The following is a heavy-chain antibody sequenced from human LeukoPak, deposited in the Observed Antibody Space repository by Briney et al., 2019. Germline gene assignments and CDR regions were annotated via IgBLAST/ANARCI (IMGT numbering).Heavy chain of an antibody. D-gene: IGHD3-10*01. J-gene: IGHJ4*02. Sequence: PSESLSLTCTVSGGSISSGSGNYYGTWIRQPAGKGLEWIGHIFSSGRTNYKPSLKSRVTISVDTSNNQFSLSVSSVTAADTAVYYCTRVSYYGTQPPDWGQGTLVTVSS. CDR1: GGSISSGSGNYY. CDR3: TRVSYYGTQPPD. CDR2: IFSSGRT. V-gene: IGHV4-61*09.